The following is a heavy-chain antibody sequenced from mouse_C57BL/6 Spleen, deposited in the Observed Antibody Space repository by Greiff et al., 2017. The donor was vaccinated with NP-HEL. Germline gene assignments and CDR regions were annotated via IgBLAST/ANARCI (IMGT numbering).Heavy chain of an antibody. Sequence: EVKLLESGPGLVKPSQSLSLTCSVTGYSITSGYYWNWIRQFPGNKLEWMGYISYDGSNNYNPSLKNRISITRDTSKNQFFLKLNSVTTEDTATYYCARQTAQVHDYWGQGTTLTVSS. J-gene: IGHJ2*01. CDR2: ISYDGSN. CDR1: GYSITSGYY. V-gene: IGHV3-6*01. CDR3: ARQTAQVHDY. D-gene: IGHD3-2*02.